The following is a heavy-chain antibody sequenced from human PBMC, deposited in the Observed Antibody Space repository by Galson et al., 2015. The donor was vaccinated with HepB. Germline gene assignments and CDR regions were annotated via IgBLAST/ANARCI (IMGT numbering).Heavy chain of an antibody. V-gene: IGHV3-30*18. D-gene: IGHD3-10*01. CDR1: GFMFSTYG. Sequence: SLRLSCAASGFMFSTYGIHWVRQAPGKGLEWVALISYDGSTKYYADSVEGRFTISRDNSKNTLYLQMHSLRPEDTAVYYCAKDLISHGSGSCDYWGQGTLVTVSS. CDR2: ISYDGSTK. CDR3: AKDLISHGSGSCDY. J-gene: IGHJ4*02.